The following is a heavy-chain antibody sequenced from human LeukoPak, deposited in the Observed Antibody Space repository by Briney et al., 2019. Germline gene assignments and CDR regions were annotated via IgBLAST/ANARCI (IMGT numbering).Heavy chain of an antibody. D-gene: IGHD2/OR15-2a*01. CDR2: VDYNGST. CDR3: ARGFYGPFDR. Sequence: SSETLSLTCTVSGASVSSSHWNWIRQSPGKGLEWIANVDYNGSTKYNPSLRGRGTMSLDTSKNQFHLKLESVTAADTARYYCARGFYGPFDRWGQGTLVTVSS. CDR1: GASVSSSH. J-gene: IGHJ5*02. V-gene: IGHV4-59*02.